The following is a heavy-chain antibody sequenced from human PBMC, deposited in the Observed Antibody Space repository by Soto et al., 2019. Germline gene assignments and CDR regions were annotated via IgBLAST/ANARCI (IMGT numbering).Heavy chain of an antibody. D-gene: IGHD3-16*01. CDR3: ARGNPFNYAGFDV. CDR1: GYTFSDFD. CDR2: MNAKSGDT. V-gene: IGHV1-8*01. J-gene: IGHJ6*02. Sequence: QAHLEQSGAEVKRPGASVTVSWKASGYTFSDFDINWLRQAAGQGPEWMGWMNAKSGDTFSAQRFQGKFSMTWDTSLNTAYMEVGSLTSDDAAIYYCARGNPFNYAGFDVWGQGTTVAVSS.